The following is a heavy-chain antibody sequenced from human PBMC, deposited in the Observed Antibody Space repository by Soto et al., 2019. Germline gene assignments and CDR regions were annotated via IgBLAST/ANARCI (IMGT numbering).Heavy chain of an antibody. CDR1: GGSISSYY. CDR2: IYYSGST. CDR3: ARDKKDYDFWSGQKYYYYYGMDV. V-gene: IGHV4-59*01. J-gene: IGHJ6*02. Sequence: QVQLQESGPGLVKPSETLSLTCTVSGGSISSYYWSWIRQPPGKGLEWIGYIYYSGSTNYNPSLKRRVTISVDTSKNQFSLKLSSVTAADTAVYYCARDKKDYDFWSGQKYYYYYGMDVWGQGTTVTVSS. D-gene: IGHD3-3*01.